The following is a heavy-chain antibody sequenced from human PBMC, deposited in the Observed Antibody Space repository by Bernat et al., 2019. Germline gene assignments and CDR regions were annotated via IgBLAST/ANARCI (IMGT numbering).Heavy chain of an antibody. CDR1: GGTFSSYA. CDR2: IIPIFGTA. J-gene: IGHJ2*01. Sequence: QVQLVQSGAEVKKPGSSVKVSCKASGGTFSSYAISWVRQAPGQGLEWMGGIIPIFGTANYAQKFQGRVTSTADESTSTAYMELSSLRSEDTAVDYCAAPLGYSYGSQHNWYFDLWGRGTLVTVSS. D-gene: IGHD5-18*01. CDR3: AAPLGYSYGSQHNWYFDL. V-gene: IGHV1-69*12.